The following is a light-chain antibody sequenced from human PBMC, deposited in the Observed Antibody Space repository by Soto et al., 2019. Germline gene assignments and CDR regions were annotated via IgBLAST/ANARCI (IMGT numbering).Light chain of an antibody. Sequence: EIQMTQSPSSLSASVRERATITCRASQGISNYLAWYHQKPGKDPTLLIYAASTLQSVVPSRFSGSGSGTDFPLTISSLQPEDVATYYCQKYDSAPWTFGQGTKVEIK. V-gene: IGKV1-27*01. CDR3: QKYDSAPWT. J-gene: IGKJ1*01. CDR2: AAS. CDR1: QGISNY.